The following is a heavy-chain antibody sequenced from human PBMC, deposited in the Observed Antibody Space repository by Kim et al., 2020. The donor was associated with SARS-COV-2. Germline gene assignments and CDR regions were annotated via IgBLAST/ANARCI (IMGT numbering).Heavy chain of an antibody. J-gene: IGHJ3*02. CDR1: GYSFTSYW. V-gene: IGHV5-51*01. CDR3: ARLPDSSGIGAAFYI. CDR2: IYHGDSDT. D-gene: IGHD3-22*01. Sequence: GESLKISCKGSGYSFTSYWIGWVRQMPGKGLEWQGIIYHGDSDTRYSPSFQGQVTISADKSISTAYLQWSSLKASDTAMYYCARLPDSSGIGAAFYIWCQGTMVTVSS.